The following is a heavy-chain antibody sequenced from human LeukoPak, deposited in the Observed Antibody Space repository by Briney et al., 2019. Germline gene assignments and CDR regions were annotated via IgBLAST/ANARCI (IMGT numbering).Heavy chain of an antibody. Sequence: GGSLRLSCAVSGTTLSNYGMSWVRQAPGKGLEWVAGISGSGGGTNYADSVQGRFTISRDNPKNTLYLQMNGLRAEDTAVYFCAKRGVVIRVILVGFHKEAYYFDSWGQGALVTVSS. V-gene: IGHV3-23*01. CDR2: ISGSGGGT. CDR3: AKRGVVIRVILVGFHKEAYYFDS. J-gene: IGHJ4*02. D-gene: IGHD3-22*01. CDR1: GTTLSNYG.